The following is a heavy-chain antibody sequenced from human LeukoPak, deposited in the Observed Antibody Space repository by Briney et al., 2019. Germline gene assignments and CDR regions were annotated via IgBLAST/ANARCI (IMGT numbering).Heavy chain of an antibody. CDR1: GYTFTSYG. J-gene: IGHJ5*02. CDR2: ISAYNGNT. D-gene: IGHD2-2*02. Sequence: ASVKVSCKASGYTFTSYGISWVRQAPGQGLEWMGWISAYNGNTNYAQKLQGRVTMTTDTSTSTAYMELRSLRSDDTAVYYCVISFPGYTSSPNWFDPWGQGTLVTVSS. V-gene: IGHV1-18*01. CDR3: VISFPGYTSSPNWFDP.